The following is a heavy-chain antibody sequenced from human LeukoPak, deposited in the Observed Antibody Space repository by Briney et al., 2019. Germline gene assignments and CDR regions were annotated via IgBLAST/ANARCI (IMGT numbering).Heavy chain of an antibody. CDR1: GYSISSTYY. V-gene: IGHV4-38-2*02. CDR2: INHSGST. D-gene: IGHD6-19*01. J-gene: IGHJ5*02. CDR3: ARGVAVAGTYGWFDP. Sequence: PSETLSLTCTVSGYSISSTYYWGWIRQPPGKGLEWIGEINHSGSTNYNPSLKSRVTISVDTSKNQFSLKLSSVTAADTAVYYCARGVAVAGTYGWFDPWGQGTLVTVSS.